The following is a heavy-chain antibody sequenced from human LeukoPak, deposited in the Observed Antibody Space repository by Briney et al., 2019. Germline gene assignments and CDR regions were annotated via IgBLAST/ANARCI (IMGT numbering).Heavy chain of an antibody. CDR1: GFTFSSYS. CDR3: ARGGSSWYYFDY. V-gene: IGHV3-21*01. J-gene: IGHJ4*02. D-gene: IGHD6-13*01. Sequence: GGSLRLSCAASGFTFSSYSMNWVRQAPGKGLEWVSFISTSSSYIYYADSVKGRFTISRDNAKKSVYLQMNSLRAEDTAVYYCARGGSSWYYFDYWGQGTLVTVSS. CDR2: ISTSSSYI.